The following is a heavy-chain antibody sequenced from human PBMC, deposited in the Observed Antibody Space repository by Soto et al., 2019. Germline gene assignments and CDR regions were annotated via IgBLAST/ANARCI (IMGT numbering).Heavy chain of an antibody. CDR3: ARQPKYYYDSSGYYSPASGPDAFDI. CDR1: GGSISRYY. V-gene: IGHV4-59*08. Sequence: PSETLSLTCTVSGGSISRYYWSWIRQPPGKGLEWIGYIYYSGSTNYNPSLKSRVTISVDTSKNQFSLKLSSVTAADTAVYYCARQPKYYYDSSGYYSPASGPDAFDIWGLGTMVPVSS. J-gene: IGHJ3*02. D-gene: IGHD3-22*01. CDR2: IYYSGST.